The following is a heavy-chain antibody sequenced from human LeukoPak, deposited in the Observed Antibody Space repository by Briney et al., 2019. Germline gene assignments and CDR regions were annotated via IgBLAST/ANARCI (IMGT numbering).Heavy chain of an antibody. CDR1: GFTFSSYS. D-gene: IGHD6-19*01. J-gene: IGHJ4*02. CDR2: INWNGGST. Sequence: GGSLRLSCAASGFTFSSYSMNWVRQAPGKGLEWASGINWNGGSTGYADSVKGRFTISRDNAKNSLYLQMNSLRAEDTALYYCARHRGSGWQDYWGQGTLVTVSS. CDR3: ARHRGSGWQDY. V-gene: IGHV3-20*04.